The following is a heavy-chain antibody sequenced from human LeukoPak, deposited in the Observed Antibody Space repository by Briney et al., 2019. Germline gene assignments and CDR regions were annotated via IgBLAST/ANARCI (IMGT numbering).Heavy chain of an antibody. CDR1: GYTFTSYD. D-gene: IGHD6-19*01. Sequence: ASVKVSCKAAGYTFTSYDINWVRQATGQGREWMGWMNPNSGNTGYAQKFQGRVTMTRNTSISTAYMELSSLRSEDTAVYYSARGLADSYSSGWYRGDPPKDWGQGTLVTVSS. J-gene: IGHJ4*02. CDR2: MNPNSGNT. V-gene: IGHV1-8*01. CDR3: ARGLADSYSSGWYRGDPPKD.